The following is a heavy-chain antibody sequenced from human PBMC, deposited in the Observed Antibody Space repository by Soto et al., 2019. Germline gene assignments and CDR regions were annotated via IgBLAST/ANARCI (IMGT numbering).Heavy chain of an antibody. CDR2: IYYIGST. J-gene: IGHJ3*02. V-gene: IGHV4-39*01. Sequence: QLQLQESGPGLVKPSETLSLTCTVSGGSISSSSYYWGWIRQPPGKGLEWIGSIYYIGSTYSNPSLKSRFTISVDTSKNQFSLKLSSVTAADTAVYYCARRGGGRDIVVVPVRDAFDIWGQGTMVTVSS. D-gene: IGHD2-2*01. CDR1: GGSISSSSYY. CDR3: ARRGGGRDIVVVPVRDAFDI.